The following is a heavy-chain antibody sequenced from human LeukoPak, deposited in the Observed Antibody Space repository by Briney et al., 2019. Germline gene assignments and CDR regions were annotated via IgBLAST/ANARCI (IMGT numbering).Heavy chain of an antibody. Sequence: SETLSLTCTVSVGSISSYYWSWIRQPPGKGLEGIGYLYYSGSTNYNPSLKSRVTISVDTSKNQFSLKLSSVTAADTAVYYCASYDFWSGYYFDYWGQGTLVTVSS. V-gene: IGHV4-59*01. CDR2: LYYSGST. CDR3: ASYDFWSGYYFDY. CDR1: VGSISSYY. D-gene: IGHD3-3*01. J-gene: IGHJ4*02.